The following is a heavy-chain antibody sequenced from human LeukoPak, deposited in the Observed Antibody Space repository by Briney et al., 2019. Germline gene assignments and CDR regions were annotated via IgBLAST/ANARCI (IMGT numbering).Heavy chain of an antibody. CDR3: ARSPKDWLLEEAYCFDY. V-gene: IGHV4-39*07. D-gene: IGHD3/OR15-3a*01. Sequence: SETLSLTCTVSGGSISSSSYYWGWIRQPPGKGLEWIGSIYYSGSTYYNPSLKSRVTISVDTSKNQFSLKLRSVTAADTAVYYCARSPKDWLLEEAYCFDYWGQGTLVTVSS. CDR1: GGSISSSSYY. J-gene: IGHJ4*02. CDR2: IYYSGST.